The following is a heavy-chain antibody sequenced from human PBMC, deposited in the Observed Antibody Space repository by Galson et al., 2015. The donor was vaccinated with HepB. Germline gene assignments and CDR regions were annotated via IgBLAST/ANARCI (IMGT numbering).Heavy chain of an antibody. CDR3: ARDDYYDSSGCFDY. CDR1: GDSVSSNSAA. J-gene: IGHJ4*02. V-gene: IGHV6-1*01. D-gene: IGHD3-22*01. Sequence: CAISGDSVSSNSAAWNRIRQSPSRGLEWLGRTYYRSKWYNDYAVSVKSRITINPDTSKNQFSLQLNSVTPEDTAVYYCARDDYYDSSGCFDYWGQGTLVTVSS. CDR2: TYYRSKWYN.